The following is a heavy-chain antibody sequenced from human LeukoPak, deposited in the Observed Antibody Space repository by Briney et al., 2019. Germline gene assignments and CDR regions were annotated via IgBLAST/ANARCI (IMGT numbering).Heavy chain of an antibody. D-gene: IGHD3-10*01. Sequence: ASVKVSCKGSGYTFTGYYMHWVGQARGKGGEGMGWINPNSGGTNYAQKFQGRVTINRDRSSSTAYMELSRLRSDDTAVYYCAREGLLWFGELLFNWFDPWGQGTLVTVSS. J-gene: IGHJ5*02. CDR1: GYTFTGYY. V-gene: IGHV1-2*02. CDR3: AREGLLWFGELLFNWFDP. CDR2: INPNSGGT.